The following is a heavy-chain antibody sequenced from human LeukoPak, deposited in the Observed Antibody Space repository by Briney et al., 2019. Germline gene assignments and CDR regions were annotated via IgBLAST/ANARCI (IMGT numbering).Heavy chain of an antibody. D-gene: IGHD1-14*01. J-gene: IGHJ4*02. CDR1: GGSFSGYY. Sequence: PSETLSLTCAVYGGSFSGYYWSWIRQPPGKGLEWIGEINHSGSTNYNPSLKSRVTISVDTSKNQFSLKLSSVTAADTAVYYCARRASITGGPFDYWGQGTLVTVSS. CDR2: INHSGST. V-gene: IGHV4-34*01. CDR3: ARRASITGGPFDY.